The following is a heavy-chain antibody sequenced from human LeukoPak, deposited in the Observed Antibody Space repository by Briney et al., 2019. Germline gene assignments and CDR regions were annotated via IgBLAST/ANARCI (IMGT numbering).Heavy chain of an antibody. CDR3: ARGILNSKVLIWFGESVGPFDY. Sequence: ASVKVSCKASGHTFTSYGISWVRQAPGQGLEWMGWISAYNGNTNYAQKLQGRVTMTTDTSTSTAYMKLRSLRSDDTAVYYCARGILNSKVLIWFGESVGPFDYRGPGTLVHVSS. CDR1: GHTFTSYG. V-gene: IGHV1-18*01. D-gene: IGHD3-10*01. CDR2: ISAYNGNT. J-gene: IGHJ4*02.